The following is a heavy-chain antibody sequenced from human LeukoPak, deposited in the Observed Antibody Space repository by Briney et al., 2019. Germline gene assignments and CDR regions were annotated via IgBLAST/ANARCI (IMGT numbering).Heavy chain of an antibody. CDR2: ISYDGRNK. CDR3: AKSHGYSYGFDY. CDR1: GFTFSSYG. J-gene: IGHJ4*02. D-gene: IGHD5-18*01. Sequence: GGSLRLSCAVSGFTFSSYGMHWVRQAPGKGLGWVAVISYDGRNKYYADSVKGRFTISRDNSKNTLYLQMNSLRAEDTAVYYCAKSHGYSYGFDYWGQGTLVTVSS. V-gene: IGHV3-30*18.